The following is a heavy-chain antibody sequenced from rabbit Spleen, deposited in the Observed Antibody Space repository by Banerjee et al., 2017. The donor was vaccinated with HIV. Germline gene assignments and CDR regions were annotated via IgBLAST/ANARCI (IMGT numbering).Heavy chain of an antibody. Sequence: QLKESGGGLVQPGGSLKLSCKASGFDFSTYYMTWVRQAPGKGLEWTGYIDPVFGNTYYASWVNGRFTISSDNAQNTVDLQMNSLTVADTATYFCARHAGYDGYGYSTLDLWGPGTLVTVS. D-gene: IGHD6-1*01. J-gene: IGHJ4*01. V-gene: IGHV1S7*01. CDR1: GFDFSTYY. CDR2: IDPVFGNT. CDR3: ARHAGYDGYGYSTLDL.